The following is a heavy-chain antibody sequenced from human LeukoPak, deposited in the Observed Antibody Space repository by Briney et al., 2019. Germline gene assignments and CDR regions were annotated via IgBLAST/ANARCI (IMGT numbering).Heavy chain of an antibody. CDR2: ISVGSGYI. CDR1: GFTFSSYT. J-gene: IGHJ4*02. Sequence: GGSLRLSCTASGFTFSSYTMNWARQAPGKGLEWVSSISVGSGYIYYADSVKGRFTISRDNAKNSLYLQMNSLRAEDTAVYYCAREITLDYWGQGTLVTVSS. V-gene: IGHV3-21*01. D-gene: IGHD3-10*01. CDR3: AREITLDY.